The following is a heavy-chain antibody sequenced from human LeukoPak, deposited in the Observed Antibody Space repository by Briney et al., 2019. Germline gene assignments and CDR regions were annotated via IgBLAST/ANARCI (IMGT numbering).Heavy chain of an antibody. Sequence: PGGSLRPSCAASGFTFSSYGMHWVRQAPGKGPEWVAFIRYDGSNKYYADSVKGRFTISRDNSKNTLYLQMNSLRAEDTAVYYCAKDRRGANWFDPWGQGTLVTVSS. D-gene: IGHD1-26*01. CDR1: GFTFSSYG. CDR2: IRYDGSNK. J-gene: IGHJ5*02. V-gene: IGHV3-30*02. CDR3: AKDRRGANWFDP.